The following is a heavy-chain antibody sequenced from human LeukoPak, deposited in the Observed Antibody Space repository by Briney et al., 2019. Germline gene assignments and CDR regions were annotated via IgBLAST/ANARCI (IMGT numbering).Heavy chain of an antibody. CDR1: GGSISSSSYY. CDR3: ASIAAAESRYFDL. D-gene: IGHD6-13*01. Sequence: SETLSLTCTVSGGSISSSSYYWGWIRQPPGKGLEWIGSIYYSGSTYYNPSLKSRVTISVDTSKNQFSLKLSSVTAADTAVYYCASIAAAESRYFDLWGRGTLVTVSS. J-gene: IGHJ2*01. V-gene: IGHV4-39*07. CDR2: IYYSGST.